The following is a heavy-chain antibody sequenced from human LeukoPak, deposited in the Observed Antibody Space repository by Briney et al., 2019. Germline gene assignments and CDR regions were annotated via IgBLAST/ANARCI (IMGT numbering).Heavy chain of an antibody. Sequence: GGSLRLSCAASGFTFSSYAMSWVRQAPGKGLEWVSAISGSGGSTYYADSVKGRFTISRDNSKNTLFLQMNSLRAEDTAVYYCAKDNDYVWGSYRYNYVDYWGQGTLVTVSS. J-gene: IGHJ4*02. V-gene: IGHV3-23*01. D-gene: IGHD3-16*02. CDR2: ISGSGGST. CDR3: AKDNDYVWGSYRYNYVDY. CDR1: GFTFSSYA.